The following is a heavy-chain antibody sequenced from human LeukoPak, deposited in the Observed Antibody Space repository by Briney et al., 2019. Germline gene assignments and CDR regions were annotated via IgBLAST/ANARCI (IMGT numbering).Heavy chain of an antibody. V-gene: IGHV1-18*01. CDR2: ISGDNRDT. CDR3: ARLIRAAALIDY. Sequence: ASVKVSCKASGHSFRNYGLTWVRQVPGQGLEWMGWISGDNRDTDSAEKFQGRLTMTTDTSTSTAYMDLRSLRSDDTGIYYCARLIRAAALIDYWGQGTLVTVSS. CDR1: GHSFRNYG. D-gene: IGHD6-13*01. J-gene: IGHJ4*02.